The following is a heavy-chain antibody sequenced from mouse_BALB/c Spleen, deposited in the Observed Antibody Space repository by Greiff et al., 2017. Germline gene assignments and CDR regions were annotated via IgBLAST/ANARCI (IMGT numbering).Heavy chain of an antibody. D-gene: IGHD1-1*01. CDR1: GYTFTSYW. CDR3: TRGLLRYYAMDY. J-gene: IGHJ4*01. Sequence: QVQLKQPGAELVKPGASVKMSCKASGYTFTSYWMHWVKQRPGQGLEWIGTIDPSDSYTSYNQKFKGKATLTVDTSSSTAYMQLSSLTSEDSAVYYCTRGLLRYYAMDYWGQGTSVTVSS. CDR2: IDPSDSYT. V-gene: IGHV1S127*01.